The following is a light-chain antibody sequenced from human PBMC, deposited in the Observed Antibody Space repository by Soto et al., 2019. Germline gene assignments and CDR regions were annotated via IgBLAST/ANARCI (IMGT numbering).Light chain of an antibody. Sequence: DIQMTQSPSTLSASEGDRVTISCRASQSVSIWLAWYQQKQGRAPKLLIYKSSILESGVPSRFSGSGSGTEFTLTISSLQPDDFATYYCQQFNTSPWTFGQGTKVEIK. CDR2: KSS. V-gene: IGKV1-5*03. J-gene: IGKJ1*01. CDR1: QSVSIW. CDR3: QQFNTSPWT.